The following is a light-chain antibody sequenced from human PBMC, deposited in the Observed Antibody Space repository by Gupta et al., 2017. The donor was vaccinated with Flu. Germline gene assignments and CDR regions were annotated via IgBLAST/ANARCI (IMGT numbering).Light chain of an antibody. CDR2: DNN. CDR3: GTWDSSLSAGV. V-gene: IGLV1-51*01. CDR1: SSNVGNNY. Sequence: QSVLTQPPSVSAAPGQKVTISCSGSSSNVGNNYVSWYQQFPGAAPKLLIYDNNKRPSGIPDRFSGSKSVTSATLGITGLQTGDEADYYCGTWDSSLSAGVFGGGTKVTVL. J-gene: IGLJ3*02.